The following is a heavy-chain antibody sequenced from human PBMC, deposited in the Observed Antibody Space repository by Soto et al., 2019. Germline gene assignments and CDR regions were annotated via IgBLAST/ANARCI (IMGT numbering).Heavy chain of an antibody. Sequence: VSVKVSCKASGYTFTGYYMHWVRQAPGQGLEWMGWINPNSGGTNYAQKFQGWVTMTRDTSISTAYMELSRLRSDDTAVYYCARETLTGYFTFDYWGQGTLVTVSS. CDR2: INPNSGGT. CDR3: ARETLTGYFTFDY. V-gene: IGHV1-2*04. CDR1: GYTFTGYY. D-gene: IGHD3-9*01. J-gene: IGHJ4*02.